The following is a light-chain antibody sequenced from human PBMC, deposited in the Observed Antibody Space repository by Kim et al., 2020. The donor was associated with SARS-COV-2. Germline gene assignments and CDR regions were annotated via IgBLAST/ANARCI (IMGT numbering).Light chain of an antibody. CDR1: TSNIGRNY. J-gene: IGLJ2*01. Sequence: GQRVTISCSGTTSNIGRNYVYWYQQLPGMAPKLLICRDDQRPSGVPDRFSASKSGTSASLAISGLRSEDEADYYCASWDGGLDTRIFGGGTQLTVL. CDR3: ASWDGGLDTRI. CDR2: RDD. V-gene: IGLV1-47*01.